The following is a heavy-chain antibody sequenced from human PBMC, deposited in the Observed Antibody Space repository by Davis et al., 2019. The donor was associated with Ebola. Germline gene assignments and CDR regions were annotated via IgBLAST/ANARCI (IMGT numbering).Heavy chain of an antibody. CDR3: ARGGLVPAALYL. Sequence: PSETLSLTCTVSGGSISSHYWSWIRQPPGKGLEWIGYIAYTGNTNYNPSLKSRVTISGDTSKKQFSLRLKSVTAADTAVYYCARGGLVPAALYLWGQGTMVTVSS. D-gene: IGHD2-2*01. CDR1: GGSISSHY. CDR2: IAYTGNT. V-gene: IGHV4-59*11. J-gene: IGHJ3*01.